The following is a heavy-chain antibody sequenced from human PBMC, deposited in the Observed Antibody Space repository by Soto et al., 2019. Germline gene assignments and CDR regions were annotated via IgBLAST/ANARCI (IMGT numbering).Heavy chain of an antibody. D-gene: IGHD2-2*01. J-gene: IGHJ4*02. CDR2: IYYSGST. V-gene: IGHV4-59*01. Sequence: QVQLQESGPGLVKPSETLSLTCTVSGGSISSYYWSWIRQPPGKGLEWIGYIYYSGSTNYNPSLKSRVNISVDTSKNQFSLKLSSVTAADTAVYYCARTDCSSTSCYDYWGQGTLVTVSS. CDR3: ARTDCSSTSCYDY. CDR1: GGSISSYY.